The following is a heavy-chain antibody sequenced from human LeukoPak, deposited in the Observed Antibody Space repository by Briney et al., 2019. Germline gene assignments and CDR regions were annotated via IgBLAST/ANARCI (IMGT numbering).Heavy chain of an antibody. CDR2: MNPNSGNT. CDR3: GLAAAGDAFDI. CDR1: GYTFTSYD. D-gene: IGHD6-13*01. Sequence: GASVKVSCKASGYTFTSYDINWVRQVTGQGLEWMGWMNPNSGNTGYAQKFQGRVTMTRNTSISTAYMELSSLRSEDTAVYYCGLAAAGDAFDIWGQGTMVTVSS. J-gene: IGHJ3*02. V-gene: IGHV1-8*01.